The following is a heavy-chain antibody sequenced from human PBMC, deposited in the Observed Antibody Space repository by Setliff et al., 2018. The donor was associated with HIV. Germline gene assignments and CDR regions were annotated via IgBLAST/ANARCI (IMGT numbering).Heavy chain of an antibody. CDR1: GAAVSSRNYY. J-gene: IGHJ4*01. CDR3: AQLGMVDDCDN. CDR2: IYYSGRT. V-gene: IGHV4-61*03. D-gene: IGHD1-1*01. Sequence: PSETLYLTCTVHGAAVSSRNYYWSWIRQPPGKVLEWIGYIYYSGRTNYNPSLKSRVTISVHTSKNHFSLKLRSVTAADTAVYYCAQLGMVDDCDNWGQGTLVTVSS.